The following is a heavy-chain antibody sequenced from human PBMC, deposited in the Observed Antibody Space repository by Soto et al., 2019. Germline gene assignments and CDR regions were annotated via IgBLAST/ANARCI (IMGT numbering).Heavy chain of an antibody. Sequence: PGGSLRLSCAASGFTFSDYYMSWIRQAPGKGLEWVSYISSSSSYTNYADSVKGRFTISRDNAKNSLYLQMNGLRTEDTAVYYCVRDGSSGWHFDSWGQGTMVTVSS. D-gene: IGHD6-19*01. CDR2: ISSSSSYT. CDR3: VRDGSSGWHFDS. V-gene: IGHV3-11*06. CDR1: GFTFSDYY. J-gene: IGHJ4*02.